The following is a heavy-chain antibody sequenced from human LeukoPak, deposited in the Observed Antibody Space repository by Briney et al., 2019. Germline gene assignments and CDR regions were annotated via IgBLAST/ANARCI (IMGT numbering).Heavy chain of an antibody. V-gene: IGHV3-21*01. CDR3: AKDLKVTSSSSLDY. J-gene: IGHJ4*02. CDR1: GFTFSSYS. D-gene: IGHD6-6*01. Sequence: GGSLRLSCAASGFTFSSYSMNWVRQAPGKGLEWVSSIGASSSYMFYAESVKGRFTISRDNAKNSLYLQMSSLRAEDTAVYYCAKDLKVTSSSSLDYWGQGTLVTVSS. CDR2: IGASSSYM.